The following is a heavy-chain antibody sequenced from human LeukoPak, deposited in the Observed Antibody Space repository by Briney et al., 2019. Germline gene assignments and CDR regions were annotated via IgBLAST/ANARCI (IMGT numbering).Heavy chain of an antibody. CDR1: GFTFSSYW. CDR2: IKQDGSEK. D-gene: IGHD3-22*01. J-gene: IGHJ4*02. Sequence: GGSLRLSCAASGFTFSSYWMSWVRQAPGKGLEWVANIKQDGSEKYYVDSVKGRFTISRDNAKNSLYLQMNSLRAEDTAVYYCAKEPTAIMIVVAPKDWGQGTLVTVSS. CDR3: AKEPTAIMIVVAPKD. V-gene: IGHV3-7*03.